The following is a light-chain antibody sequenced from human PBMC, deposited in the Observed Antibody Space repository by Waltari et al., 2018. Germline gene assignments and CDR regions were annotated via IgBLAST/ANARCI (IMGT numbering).Light chain of an antibody. J-gene: IGKJ4*01. CDR3: QQRYSWPLT. CDR1: QSIAGN. Sequence: EIVLTQSPATLSLSPGERASLSCRASQSIAGNLAWYQQKPGQDPRLLIYDASNRATDIPARFSGSGSGTDFTLTISSLEPEDFAIYYCQQRYSWPLTFGGGTKVEIK. CDR2: DAS. V-gene: IGKV3-11*01.